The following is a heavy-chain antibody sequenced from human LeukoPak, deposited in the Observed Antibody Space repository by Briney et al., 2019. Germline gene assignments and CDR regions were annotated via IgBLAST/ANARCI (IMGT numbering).Heavy chain of an antibody. V-gene: IGHV3-74*01. CDR1: GFPFISHW. CDR3: GRSLGYSSGG. J-gene: IGHJ4*02. Sequence: GGSLRLSCAAAGFPFISHWMRWGRQVPGEGRVWGAHISTDGTTTNSADAVTGRFTISRDNAKDTLYLTFNSLRAKDTDIYYCGRSLGYSSGGWGQGTLATVSS. D-gene: IGHD3-22*01. CDR2: ISTDGTTT.